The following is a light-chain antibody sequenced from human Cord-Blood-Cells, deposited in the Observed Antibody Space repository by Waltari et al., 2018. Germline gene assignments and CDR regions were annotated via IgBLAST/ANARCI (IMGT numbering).Light chain of an antibody. J-gene: IGKJ1*01. V-gene: IGKV1-33*01. CDR1: QDISNY. CDR3: QQYDNFPPT. Sequence: DIQKTQSPSSLSAFVGDRVTITCQASQDISNYLNWYQQKPGKAPKLLIYDASNLETGVPSRFSGSGSGTDFTFTISSLQPEDIATYYCQQYDNFPPTFGQGTKVEIK. CDR2: DAS.